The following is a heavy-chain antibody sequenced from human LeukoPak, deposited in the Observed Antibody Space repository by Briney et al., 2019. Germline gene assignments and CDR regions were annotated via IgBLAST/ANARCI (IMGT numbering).Heavy chain of an antibody. J-gene: IGHJ4*02. CDR2: ISPSSTYI. V-gene: IGHV3-21*06. CDR3: ASGGNYDY. Sequence: GGSLRLSWAPSGFTFSSYSMNWVRQAPGKGLERVSSISPSSTYIYFADSMKGRFTISRDNAKDSLYLHMNSLRAEDTAVYYCASGGNYDYWGQGTLVTVSS. D-gene: IGHD6-25*01. CDR1: GFTFSSYS.